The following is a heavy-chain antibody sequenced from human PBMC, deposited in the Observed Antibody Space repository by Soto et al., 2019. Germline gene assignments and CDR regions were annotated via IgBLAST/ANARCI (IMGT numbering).Heavy chain of an antibody. CDR2: ISPNSDYI. V-gene: IGHV3-21*01. Sequence: EVHLVESGGGLVKPGESLRLSCVASGFSFTTHSMNWVRQAPGRGLEWVSSISPNSDYIYYADSLKGRFTISRDNAKNSLSLQMNSLRAEDTALYYGVRPTREIVVAPAPASNWFDPWGQGTLVTVSS. J-gene: IGHJ5*02. CDR3: VRPTREIVVAPAPASNWFDP. D-gene: IGHD2-2*01. CDR1: GFSFTTHS.